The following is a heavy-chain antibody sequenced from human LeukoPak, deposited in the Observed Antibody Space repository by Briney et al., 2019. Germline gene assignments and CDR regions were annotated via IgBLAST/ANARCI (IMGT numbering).Heavy chain of an antibody. CDR1: GYTFTSYG. J-gene: IGHJ4*02. D-gene: IGHD3-9*01. V-gene: IGHV1-18*01. CDR3: ARDLGDILTGYYSGENLDY. Sequence: ASVKVSCKASGYTFTSYGISWVRQAPGQGLEWMGWISAYNGNTNYGQKLQGRVTMTTDTSTSTAYMELRSLRSDDTAVYYCARDLGDILTGYYSGENLDYWGQGTLVTVSS. CDR2: ISAYNGNT.